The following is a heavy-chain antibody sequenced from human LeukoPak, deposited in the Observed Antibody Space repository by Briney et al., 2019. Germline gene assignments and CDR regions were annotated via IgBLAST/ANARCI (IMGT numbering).Heavy chain of an antibody. Sequence: GGSLRLSCAASGFTFSSYAMSWVRQAPGKGLEWVSAISGSGGSTYYVDSVKGRFTISRDNSKNTLYLQMNSLRAEDTAVYYCAKDSVYEYPRIVEATTDYWGQGTLVTVSS. CDR1: GFTFSSYA. CDR2: ISGSGGST. D-gene: IGHD1-26*01. CDR3: AKDSVYEYPRIVEATTDY. V-gene: IGHV3-23*01. J-gene: IGHJ4*02.